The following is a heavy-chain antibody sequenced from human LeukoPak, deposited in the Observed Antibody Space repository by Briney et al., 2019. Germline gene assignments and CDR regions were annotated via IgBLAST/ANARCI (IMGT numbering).Heavy chain of an antibody. CDR3: ARARWLQSPFDY. Sequence: GGSLRLSCAASGFTFSRYWMHWVRQAPGKGLVWVSVIYSGGSTYYADSVKGRFTISRDNSKNTLYLQMNSLRAEDTAVYYCARARWLQSPFDYWGQGTLVTVSS. J-gene: IGHJ4*02. CDR2: IYSGGST. CDR1: GFTFSRYW. D-gene: IGHD5-24*01. V-gene: IGHV3-53*01.